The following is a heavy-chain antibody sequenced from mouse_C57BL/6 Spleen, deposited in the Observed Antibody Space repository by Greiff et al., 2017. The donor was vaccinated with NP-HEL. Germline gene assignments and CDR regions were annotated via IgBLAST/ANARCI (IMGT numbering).Heavy chain of an antibody. CDR1: GYAFSSYW. D-gene: IGHD1-1*01. CDR3: AREGSPPFDY. V-gene: IGHV1-80*01. J-gene: IGHJ2*01. Sequence: QVKLQQSGAELVKPGASVKISCKASGYAFSSYWMNWVKQRPGKGLEWIGQIYPGDGDTNYNGKFKGKATLTADKSSSTAYMQLISLTSEDSAVYFCAREGSPPFDYWGQGTTLTVSS. CDR2: IYPGDGDT.